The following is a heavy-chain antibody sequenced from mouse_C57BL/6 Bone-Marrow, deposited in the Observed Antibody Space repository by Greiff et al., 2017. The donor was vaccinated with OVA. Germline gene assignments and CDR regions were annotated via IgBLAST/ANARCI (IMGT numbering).Heavy chain of an antibody. CDR1: GINIKDDY. J-gene: IGHJ2*01. CDR2: IDPENGDT. CDR3: DGYYY. V-gene: IGHV14-4*01. D-gene: IGHD2-3*01. Sequence: EVQVVESGAELVRPGASVKLSCTASGINIKDDYMHWVKQRPEQGLEWIGWIDPENGDTEYASKFQGKAPITVDTSSNTAYLQLSSLTSEDTAVYYCDGYYYWGQGTTLTVSS.